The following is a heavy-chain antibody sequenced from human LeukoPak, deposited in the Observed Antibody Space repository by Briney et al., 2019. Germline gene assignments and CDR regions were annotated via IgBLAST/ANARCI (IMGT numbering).Heavy chain of an antibody. CDR2: INHSGST. D-gene: IGHD2-2*01. J-gene: IGHJ6*03. CDR1: GGSFSGYY. Sequence: SETLSLTCAVYGGSFSGYYWSWIRQPPGKGLEWIGEINHSGSTNYNPSLKSRVTISVDTSKNQFSLKLSSVTAADTAVYYCARGPPVSRYCSSTSCYRHYYYYYMDVWGKGTTVTVSS. CDR3: ARGPPVSRYCSSTSCYRHYYYYYMDV. V-gene: IGHV4-34*01.